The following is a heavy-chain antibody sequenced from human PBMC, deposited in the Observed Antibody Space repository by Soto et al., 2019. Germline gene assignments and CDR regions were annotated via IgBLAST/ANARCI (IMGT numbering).Heavy chain of an antibody. V-gene: IGHV3-43*01. CDR3: AKDWYSSSSGLVDY. D-gene: IGHD6-6*01. CDR1: GFTFDDYT. Sequence: GGSLRLSCAASGFTFDDYTMHWVRQAPGKGLEWVSLISWDGGSTYSADSAKGRFTIARDNSKNSMYLQMNSLRTEDTALYYCAKDWYSSSSGLVDYWGQGTLVTVSS. CDR2: ISWDGGST. J-gene: IGHJ4*02.